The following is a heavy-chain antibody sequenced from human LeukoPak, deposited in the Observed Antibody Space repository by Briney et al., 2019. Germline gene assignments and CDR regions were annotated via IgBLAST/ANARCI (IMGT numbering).Heavy chain of an antibody. CDR3: ARERYSSSWEDFGYDY. D-gene: IGHD6-13*01. V-gene: IGHV4-34*01. J-gene: IGHJ4*02. CDR1: GGSFSGYY. CDR2: INHSGST. Sequence: SETLSLTCAVYGGSFSGYYWSWIRQPPGKGLEWIGEINHSGSTNYNPSLKSRVTISVDTSKNQFSLKLSSVTAADTAVYYCARERYSSSWEDFGYDYWGQGTLVTVSS.